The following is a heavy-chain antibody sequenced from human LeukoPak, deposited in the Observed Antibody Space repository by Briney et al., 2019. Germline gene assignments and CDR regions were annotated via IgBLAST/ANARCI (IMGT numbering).Heavy chain of an antibody. Sequence: PGGSLRLSCAASGFTFSSFAMTWVRQAPGKGLDWVSGIRGSGGSTFYADSVKGRFTISRDNSKNTLYLQMNSLRAEDTAVYYCAKGYCSSGVCYTDYWGQGTLVTVSS. J-gene: IGHJ4*02. V-gene: IGHV3-23*01. D-gene: IGHD2-8*01. CDR2: IRGSGGST. CDR3: AKGYCSSGVCYTDY. CDR1: GFTFSSFA.